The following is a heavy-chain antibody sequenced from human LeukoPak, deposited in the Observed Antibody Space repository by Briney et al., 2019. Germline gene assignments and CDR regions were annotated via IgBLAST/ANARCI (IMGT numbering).Heavy chain of an antibody. CDR3: ARESIVLMVYALDY. CDR2: ISSSSSTI. V-gene: IGHV3-48*01. Sequence: GGSLRLSCAASGFTFSSYSMNWVRQAPGKGLEWVSYISSSSSTIYYADSVKGRFTISSDNAKNSLYLQMNSLRAEDTAVYYCARESIVLMVYALDYWGQGTLVTVSS. CDR1: GFTFSSYS. J-gene: IGHJ4*02. D-gene: IGHD2-8*01.